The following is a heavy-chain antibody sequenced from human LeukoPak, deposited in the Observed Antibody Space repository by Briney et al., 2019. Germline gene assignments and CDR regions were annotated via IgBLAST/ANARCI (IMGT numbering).Heavy chain of an antibody. D-gene: IGHD5-18*01. CDR2: IYYSGST. J-gene: IGHJ4*02. Sequence: PSETLSLTCTVSGGSISSSSYYWGWIRQPPGKGLEWIGSIYYSGSTYYNPSLKSRVTISVDTSKNQFSLKLGSVTAADTAVYYCARLDTAMVFDYWGQGTLVTVSS. CDR1: GGSISSSSYY. CDR3: ARLDTAMVFDY. V-gene: IGHV4-39*01.